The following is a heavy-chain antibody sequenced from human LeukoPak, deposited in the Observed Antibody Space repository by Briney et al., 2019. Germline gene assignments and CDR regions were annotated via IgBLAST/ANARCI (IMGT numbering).Heavy chain of an antibody. J-gene: IGHJ4*02. CDR1: GFTFSSYG. V-gene: IGHV3-30*02. D-gene: IGHD2-2*03. CDR3: AKDRLDIVVVPAAFRRDY. Sequence: GGSLRLSCAASGFTFSSYGMHWVRQAPGKGLEWVAFIRYDGSNKYYADSVKGRFTISRDNSKNTLYLQMDSLRAEDTAVYYCAKDRLDIVVVPAAFRRDYWGQGALVTVSS. CDR2: IRYDGSNK.